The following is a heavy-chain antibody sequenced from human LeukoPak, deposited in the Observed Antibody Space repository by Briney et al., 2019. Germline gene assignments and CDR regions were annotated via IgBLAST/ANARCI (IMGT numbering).Heavy chain of an antibody. D-gene: IGHD2-21*01. CDR1: GFTFSSYA. Sequence: GGSLRLSCAASGFTFSSYAMHWVRQAPGKGLEWVAFIRYDGSNKYYADSVKGRFTISRDNAKNSLYLQMNSLRAEDTAVYYCARDLAYFGARFDPWGQGTLVTVSS. CDR3: ARDLAYFGARFDP. CDR2: IRYDGSNK. V-gene: IGHV3-30*02. J-gene: IGHJ5*02.